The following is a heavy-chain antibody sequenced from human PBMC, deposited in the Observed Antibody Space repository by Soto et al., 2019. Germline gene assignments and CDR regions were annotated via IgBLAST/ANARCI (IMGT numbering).Heavy chain of an antibody. V-gene: IGHV4-4*02. D-gene: IGHD3-16*01. J-gene: IGHJ6*02. CDR3: ASGLITYAYGMDV. Sequence: QVQLQESGPGLVKPSGTLSLTCAVSGGSISSSNWWSWVRQPPGKGLEWIGEIYHSGSTNYNPSLKSRVTXSXDXXKNQFSLKLSSVTAADTAVYYCASGLITYAYGMDVWGQGTTVTVSS. CDR2: IYHSGST. CDR1: GGSISSSNW.